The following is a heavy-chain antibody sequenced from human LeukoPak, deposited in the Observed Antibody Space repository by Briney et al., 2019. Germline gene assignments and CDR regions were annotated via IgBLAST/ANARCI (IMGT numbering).Heavy chain of an antibody. D-gene: IGHD3-10*01. V-gene: IGHV4-31*03. CDR1: GGSISSGGYY. CDR2: ILNGGST. CDR3: ATRGSRYRVFDS. Sequence: SETLSLTCSVSGGSISSGGYYWSWIRQHPRRGLEWIGYILNGGSTYGNPSLKSRLSISVDTSRNQFSLKLRSVTAADTAVYYCATRGSRYRVFDSGARGPLATAPS. J-gene: IGHJ4*02.